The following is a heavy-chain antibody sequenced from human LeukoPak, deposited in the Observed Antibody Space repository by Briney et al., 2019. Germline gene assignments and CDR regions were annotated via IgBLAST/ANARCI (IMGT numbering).Heavy chain of an antibody. D-gene: IGHD3-10*01. CDR2: IIPIFGPA. CDR3: AKSTYYYGSGEGSNYWYFDL. Sequence: ASVKVSCKTSGGTFSRFAISWVRQAPGQGLEWMGGIIPIFGPANYAQKFQGRVTITADESTSTAYMELSSLRSEDTALYYCAKSTYYYGSGEGSNYWYFDLWGRGTLVTVSS. V-gene: IGHV1-69*13. J-gene: IGHJ2*01. CDR1: GGTFSRFA.